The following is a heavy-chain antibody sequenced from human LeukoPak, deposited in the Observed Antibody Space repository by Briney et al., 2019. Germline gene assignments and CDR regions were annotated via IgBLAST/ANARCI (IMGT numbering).Heavy chain of an antibody. Sequence: PGGSLRLSCAASGFTFSSYSMNWVRQAPGKGLEWVSSISSSSSYIYYADSVKGRFTISRDNAKNSLYLQMNSLRAEDTALYYCARTGDGGSSWYGSGSAGVDYWGQGTLVTVSS. CDR2: ISSSSSYI. J-gene: IGHJ4*02. D-gene: IGHD6-13*01. V-gene: IGHV3-21*04. CDR3: ARTGDGGSSWYGSGSAGVDY. CDR1: GFTFSSYS.